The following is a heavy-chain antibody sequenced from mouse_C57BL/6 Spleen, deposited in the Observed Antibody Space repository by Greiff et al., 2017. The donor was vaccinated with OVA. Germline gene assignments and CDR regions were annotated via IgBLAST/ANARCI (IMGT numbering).Heavy chain of an antibody. CDR2: INPNNGGT. CDR1: GYTFTDYN. V-gene: IGHV1-18*01. Sequence: VQLQQSGPELVKPGASVKIPCKASGYTFTDYNMDWVKQSHGKSLEWIGDINPNNGGTIYNQKFKGKATLTVDKSSSTAYMEIRSLTSEDTAVYYCARDDYYGSSWGMDYWGQGTSVTVSS. J-gene: IGHJ4*01. CDR3: ARDDYYGSSWGMDY. D-gene: IGHD1-1*01.